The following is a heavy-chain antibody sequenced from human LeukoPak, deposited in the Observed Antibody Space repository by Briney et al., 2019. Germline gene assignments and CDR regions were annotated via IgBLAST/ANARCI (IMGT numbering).Heavy chain of an antibody. D-gene: IGHD2-2*01. CDR2: IYYSGST. CDR1: GGSISSSSYY. V-gene: IGHV4-39*07. Sequence: PSETLSLTCTVSGGSISSSSYYSGWIRQPPGKGLEWIGSIYYSGSTYYNPSLKSRVTISVDTSKNQFSLKLSSVTAADTAVYYCARDTYQLLFRSWGQGTLVTVSS. J-gene: IGHJ5*02. CDR3: ARDTYQLLFRS.